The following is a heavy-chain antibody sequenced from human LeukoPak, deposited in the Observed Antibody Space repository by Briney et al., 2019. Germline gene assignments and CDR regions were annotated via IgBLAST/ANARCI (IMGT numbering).Heavy chain of an antibody. CDR2: VWNDGSKN. V-gene: IGHV3-33*06. CDR1: GFTFSKFG. J-gene: IGHJ4*02. CDR3: AKDWSLGYGCLDY. D-gene: IGHD5-12*01. Sequence: GGSLRLSCAASGFTFSKFGMHWVRQTPGKGLEWVALVWNDGSKNYYADSVKGRFTISRDNSKDTLYLLLDSLRAEDTAVYYCAKDWSLGYGCLDYWGQGTLVTVSS.